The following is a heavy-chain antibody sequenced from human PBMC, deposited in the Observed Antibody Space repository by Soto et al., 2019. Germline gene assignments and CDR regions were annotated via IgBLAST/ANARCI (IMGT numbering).Heavy chain of an antibody. J-gene: IGHJ4*02. D-gene: IGHD6-6*01. V-gene: IGHV3-23*01. Sequence: GGSLRLSCAASGFTFSSYAMSWVRQAPGKGLEWVSAISGSGGSTYYADSVKGRFTISRDNSKNTLYLQMNSLRAEDTAVYYCAKDGGYSSSSRGDYWGQGTLVTVSS. CDR3: AKDGGYSSSSRGDY. CDR1: GFTFSSYA. CDR2: ISGSGGST.